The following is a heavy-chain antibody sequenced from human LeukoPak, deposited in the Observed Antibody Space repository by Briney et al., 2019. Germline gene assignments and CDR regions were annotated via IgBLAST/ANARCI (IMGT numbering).Heavy chain of an antibody. D-gene: IGHD6-19*01. V-gene: IGHV3-21*01. J-gene: IGHJ1*01. CDR2: FRSSGRDI. Sequence: GGSLRLSCEVSGFTLSSYSMTWVRQAPGKGLEWVPSFRSSGRDIIYGDSVRGRFTIARDDAKNSLYLQMNSLRAEDTAVYYCARGPGIAVAPLQHWGQGTLVTVSS. CDR1: GFTLSSYS. CDR3: ARGPGIAVAPLQH.